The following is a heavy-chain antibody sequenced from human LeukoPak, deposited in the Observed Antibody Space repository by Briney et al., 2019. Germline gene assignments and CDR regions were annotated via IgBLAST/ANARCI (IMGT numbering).Heavy chain of an antibody. J-gene: IGHJ5*02. D-gene: IGHD4-17*01. V-gene: IGHV4-59*11. CDR1: GGSISGHY. CDR2: INYRGNT. CDR3: AKGYGDYVVWFDP. Sequence: SETLSLTCTVSGGSISGHYWSWIRQPPGKGLEWIGYINYRGNTNYNPSLKSRVTISVDTSKNQFSLRLSSVTAADTAVYYCAKGYGDYVVWFDPWGQRTLVTVSS.